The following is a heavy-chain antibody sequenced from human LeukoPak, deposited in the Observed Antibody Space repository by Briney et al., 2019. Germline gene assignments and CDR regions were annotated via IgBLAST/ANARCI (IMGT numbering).Heavy chain of an antibody. CDR1: GGSISSGSYY. CDR2: IYTSGST. V-gene: IGHV4-61*02. J-gene: IGHJ4*02. Sequence: PSETLSLTCTVSGGSISSGSYYWSWIRQPAGKGLEWIGRIYTSGSTNYNPSLKSRATISVDTSKNQFSLKLSSVTAADTAAYYCASSQKWLDLFDYWGQGTLVTVSS. D-gene: IGHD6-19*01. CDR3: ASSQKWLDLFDY.